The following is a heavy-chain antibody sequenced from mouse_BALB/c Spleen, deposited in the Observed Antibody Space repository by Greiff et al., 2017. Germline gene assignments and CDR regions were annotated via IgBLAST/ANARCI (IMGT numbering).Heavy chain of an antibody. J-gene: IGHJ2*01. D-gene: IGHD2-2*01. CDR3: ARDLGYDAPYFDY. V-gene: IGHV3-6*02. CDR1: GYSITSGYY. CDR2: ISYDGSN. Sequence: DVQLQESGPGLVKPSQSLSLTCSVTGYSITSGYYWNWIRQFPGNKLEWIGYISYDGSNNYNPSLKNRISITRDTSKNQFFLKLNSVTTEDTATYYCARDLGYDAPYFDYWGQGTTLTVSS.